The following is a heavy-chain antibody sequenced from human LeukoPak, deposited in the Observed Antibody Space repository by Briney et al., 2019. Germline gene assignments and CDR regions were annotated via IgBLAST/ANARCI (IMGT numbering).Heavy chain of an antibody. CDR2: IKSKTDGGTT. J-gene: IGHJ4*02. V-gene: IGHV3-15*07. CDR3: STTYYYDSSEGY. CDR1: GFTFSNAW. D-gene: IGHD3-22*01. Sequence: KPGGSLRLSCAASGFTFSNAWMNWVRQAPRKGLEWVGRIKSKTDGGTTDYAAPVKGRFTISRDDSKNTLYLQMNSLKTEDTAVYYCSTTYYYDSSEGYWGQGTLVTVSS.